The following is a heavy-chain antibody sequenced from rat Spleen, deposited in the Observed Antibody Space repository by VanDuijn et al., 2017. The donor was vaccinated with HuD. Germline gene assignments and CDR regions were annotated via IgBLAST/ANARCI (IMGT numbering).Heavy chain of an antibody. CDR2: IWAGGST. V-gene: IGHV2-72*01. CDR3: ARASFDY. J-gene: IGHJ2*01. Sequence: QVQLKESGPGLMQPSETLSLTCTVSGFSLTSNGVGWVRQPLGKGLVWMGTIWAGGSTNYNSAIKSRLSISRDTSKSQVFLKMNSLQTEDTAMYFCARASFDYWGQGVMVTVSS. CDR1: GFSLTSNG.